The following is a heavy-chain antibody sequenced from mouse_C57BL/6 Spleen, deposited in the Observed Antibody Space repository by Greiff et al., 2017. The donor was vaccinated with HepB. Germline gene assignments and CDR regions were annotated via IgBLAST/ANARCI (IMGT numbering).Heavy chain of an antibody. D-gene: IGHD1-1*01. CDR1: GYTFTDYY. CDR3: SRLFTTLVANYAMDY. Sequence: VQLQQSGPVLVKPGASVKMSCKASGYTFTDYYMNWVKQSHGKSLEWIGVINPYNGGTSYNQKFKGKATLTVYKSSSTAYKELNSLTSEDSAVYYCSRLFTTLVANYAMDYGGQGTSVTVSS. J-gene: IGHJ4*01. V-gene: IGHV1-19*01. CDR2: INPYNGGT.